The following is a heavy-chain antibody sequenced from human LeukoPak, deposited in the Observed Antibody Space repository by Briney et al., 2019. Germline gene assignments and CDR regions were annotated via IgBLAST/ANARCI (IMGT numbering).Heavy chain of an antibody. D-gene: IGHD6-19*01. Sequence: PSETLSLTCTVSGGSISSYYWSWIRQPPGKGLEWIGYIYYSGSTNYNPSLKSRVTISVDTSKDQFSLKLSSVTAADTAVYYCARGTAVAGTSWFDPWGQGTLVTVSS. V-gene: IGHV4-59*08. CDR1: GGSISSYY. CDR3: ARGTAVAGTSWFDP. CDR2: IYYSGST. J-gene: IGHJ5*02.